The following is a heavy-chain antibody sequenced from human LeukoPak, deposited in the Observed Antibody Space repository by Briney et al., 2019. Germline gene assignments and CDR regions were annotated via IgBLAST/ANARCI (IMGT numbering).Heavy chain of an antibody. J-gene: IGHJ6*04. D-gene: IGHD3-10*01. Sequence: GGSLRLSCAASGFTFSSYEMNWVRQAPGKGLEWVSHISSSGSTIYYADSVKGRFTISRDNAKNSLYLQMNSLRAEDTAVYYCALYGSGSYGLDVWGKGTTVTVSS. CDR2: ISSSGSTI. V-gene: IGHV3-48*03. CDR3: ALYGSGSYGLDV. CDR1: GFTFSSYE.